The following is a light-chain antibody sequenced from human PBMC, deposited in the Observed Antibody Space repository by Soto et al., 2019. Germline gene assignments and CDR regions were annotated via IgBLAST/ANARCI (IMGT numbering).Light chain of an antibody. Sequence: EIVMTQSPATLSVSPGERATLSCRASQSVSSNLAWYQQKPGQAPRLLIYGASTRATGIPARFSGSGSGTEFTLTISRRQCKVFAVYYCQKKKTGLSGTSGKGTKGKIK. V-gene: IGKV3-15*01. CDR1: QSVSSN. CDR2: GAS. J-gene: IGKJ1*01. CDR3: QKKKTGLSGT.